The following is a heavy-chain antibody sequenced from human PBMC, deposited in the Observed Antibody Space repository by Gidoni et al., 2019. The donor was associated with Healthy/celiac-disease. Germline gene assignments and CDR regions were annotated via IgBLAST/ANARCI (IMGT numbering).Heavy chain of an antibody. J-gene: IGHJ2*01. V-gene: IGHV4-34*01. CDR3: ARGDYGDYVDGYFDL. D-gene: IGHD4-17*01. CDR2: INHSGST. CDR1: RGSFSGYY. Sequence: AQIQQWGAGRLKPSATLSLTCADYRGSFSGYYWRWIRQPPGKGLEWIGEINHSGSTNYNPSLKSRVTIAVDTSKKQFALKLSSGTAADTAVYYCARGDYGDYVDGYFDLGGRGTLVTVS.